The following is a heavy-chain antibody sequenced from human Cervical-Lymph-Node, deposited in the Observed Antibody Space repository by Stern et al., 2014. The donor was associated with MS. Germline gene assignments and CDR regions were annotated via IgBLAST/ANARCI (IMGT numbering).Heavy chain of an antibody. CDR3: ATDRGFK. Sequence: QVQLVQSGAEVKKPGASVTVSCNVAGHPLSELAMHWLRQLPTRGIEWMGLFDPEVGETVYAQNFQGSLSMTEDTSPGTAYMTLTALRSEATAFYYCATDRGFKWGPGTLVTVSS. V-gene: IGHV1-24*01. D-gene: IGHD3-10*01. J-gene: IGHJ4*02. CDR2: FDPEVGET. CDR1: GHPLSELA.